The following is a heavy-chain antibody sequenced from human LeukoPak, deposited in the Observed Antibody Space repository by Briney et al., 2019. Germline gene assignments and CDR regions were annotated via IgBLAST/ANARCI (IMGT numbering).Heavy chain of an antibody. D-gene: IGHD6-19*01. CDR3: AREDSSGWYGVYYYYYYGMDV. V-gene: IGHV3-33*08. CDR2: IWYDGSNK. J-gene: IGHJ6*02. CDR1: GFTFSSYG. Sequence: GGSLRLSCAASGFTFSSYGMHWVRQAPGKGLEWVAVIWYDGSNKYYADSVKGRFTISRDNSKNTLYLQMNSLRAEDTAVYYCAREDSSGWYGVYYYYYYGMDVWGQGTTVTVSS.